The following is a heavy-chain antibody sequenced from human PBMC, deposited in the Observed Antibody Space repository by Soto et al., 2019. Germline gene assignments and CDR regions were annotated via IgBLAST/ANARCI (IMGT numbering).Heavy chain of an antibody. J-gene: IGHJ4*02. Sequence: EVQLVESGGGLVQPGGSLRLSCAASGFTFSSYEMNWVRQAPGKGLEWVSYISSSGSTIYYADSVKGRFTISRDNAKNSLYLQMNSLRAENTAVYYCASPIAAGGDYWGQGTLVTVSS. CDR2: ISSSGSTI. CDR1: GFTFSSYE. D-gene: IGHD6-6*01. V-gene: IGHV3-48*03. CDR3: ASPIAAGGDY.